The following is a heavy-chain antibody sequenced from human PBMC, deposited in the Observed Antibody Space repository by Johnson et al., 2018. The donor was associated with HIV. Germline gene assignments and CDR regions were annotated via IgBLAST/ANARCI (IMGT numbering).Heavy chain of an antibody. CDR2: IHSGGTT. Sequence: VQLVESGGDLVQPGGSLRLSCAASDFTVSGNYMSWVRQAPGKGLEWVSLIHSGGTTFYADSVRGRFTISRDNSKNTLYLQMNTLRAEDTAVYYCAKVLRDCYRPDAVDIWGQGTMVTVSS. CDR1: DFTVSGNY. D-gene: IGHD5-24*01. J-gene: IGHJ3*02. V-gene: IGHV3-53*01. CDR3: AKVLRDCYRPDAVDI.